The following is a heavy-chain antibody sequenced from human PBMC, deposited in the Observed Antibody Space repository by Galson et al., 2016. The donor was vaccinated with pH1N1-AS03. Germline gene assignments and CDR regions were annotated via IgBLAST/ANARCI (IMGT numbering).Heavy chain of an antibody. V-gene: IGHV3-23*01. CDR3: VKGDNWDSPSMTFHY. CDR2: ISGSGVTT. Sequence: PRLSCAASGFTFNNFAMAWVRQCPGKGLEWVSGISGSGVTTYYADSVKGRFTLSRDNFKSTLHLQMSSLTVADTAIYLCVKGDNWDSPSMTFHYWGQGTLVTVSS. J-gene: IGHJ1*01. CDR1: GFTFNNFA. D-gene: IGHD5-24*01.